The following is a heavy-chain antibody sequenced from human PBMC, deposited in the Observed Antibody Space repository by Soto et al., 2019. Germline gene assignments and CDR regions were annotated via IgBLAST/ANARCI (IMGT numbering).Heavy chain of an antibody. CDR1: EFTFSDYY. V-gene: IGHV3-11*01. CDR2: ISSSGNTI. Sequence: QVQLVESGGGLVRPGASQRLSCAASEFTFSDYYMSWIRQAPGKGLEWVSYISSSGNTIYYADSVKGRFTISRDNAKNSLYLQMNSLRAEDTAVYYCARRYSGGRAFDICGQGTMVTVSS. D-gene: IGHD5-12*01. CDR3: ARRYSGGRAFDI. J-gene: IGHJ3*02.